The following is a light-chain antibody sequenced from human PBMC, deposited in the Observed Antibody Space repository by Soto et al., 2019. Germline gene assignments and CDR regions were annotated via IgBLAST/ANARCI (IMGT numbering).Light chain of an antibody. Sequence: DIQITQSPSSFSSSVLDRFTITCRASQGISSWLAWYQQKPGKAPKLLIYAASSLQSGVPSRFSGSGSGTDFTLTIRSLQPEDFATYFCQQSYSSPWTFGQGTKVDIK. CDR2: AAS. CDR3: QQSYSSPWT. J-gene: IGKJ1*01. CDR1: QGISSW. V-gene: IGKV1-12*02.